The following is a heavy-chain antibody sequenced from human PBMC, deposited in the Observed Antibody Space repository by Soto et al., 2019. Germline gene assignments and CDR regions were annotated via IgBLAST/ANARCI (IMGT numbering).Heavy chain of an antibody. CDR1: GASISSSHY. J-gene: IGHJ6*02. CDR3: ARYPMEDYYRGMDV. V-gene: IGHV4-4*02. CDR2: IYHTGNT. Sequence: SETLSLTCTVSGASISSSHYWTWVRQTPGKGLEWIGEIYHTGNTNYNPSLKSRVTLSLDKSKNQFSLRLNSVTAADTAVFYCARYPMEDYYRGMDVWGQGTTVTVTS. D-gene: IGHD3-3*01.